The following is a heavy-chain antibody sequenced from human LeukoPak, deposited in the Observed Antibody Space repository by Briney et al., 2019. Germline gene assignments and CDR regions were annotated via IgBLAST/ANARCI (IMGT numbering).Heavy chain of an antibody. D-gene: IGHD3-22*01. Sequence: PSETLSLTCTVSGASISNYYWTWVRQPAGKGLEWIGRMYVTGSTNYNPSLESRVTMSIDTSKNHFSLKLSSVTAADTAVYYCARAPRDSSSSNYMRRFDYWGQGTLVTVSS. J-gene: IGHJ4*02. CDR1: GASISNYY. CDR2: MYVTGST. CDR3: ARAPRDSSSSNYMRRFDY. V-gene: IGHV4-4*07.